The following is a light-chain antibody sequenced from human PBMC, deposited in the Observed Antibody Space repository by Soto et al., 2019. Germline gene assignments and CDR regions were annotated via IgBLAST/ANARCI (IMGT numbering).Light chain of an antibody. CDR3: QQYNNWPWT. Sequence: IRMTKSPATLSVSPGERATLSCRASQSFSSNLAWYQQKPGQAPRLLIYGASTRATGIPARFSGSGSGTEFTLTISSLQSEDFAVYYCQQYNNWPWTFGQGTKVDIK. J-gene: IGKJ1*01. CDR2: GAS. V-gene: IGKV3-15*01. CDR1: QSFSSN.